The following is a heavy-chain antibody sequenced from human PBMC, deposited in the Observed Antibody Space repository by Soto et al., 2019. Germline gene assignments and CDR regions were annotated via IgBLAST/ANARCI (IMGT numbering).Heavy chain of an antibody. CDR1: GYSFTSYW. Sequence: GESLKISCKGSGYSFTSYWIGWVRQMPGKGLEWMGIIYPGDPDTRYSPSFQGQVTISADKSISTAYLQWSSLKASDTAMYYCARHGAFEDYYDSSGSFMDAFDIWGQGTMVTVSS. CDR3: ARHGAFEDYYDSSGSFMDAFDI. J-gene: IGHJ3*02. V-gene: IGHV5-51*01. D-gene: IGHD3-22*01. CDR2: IYPGDPDT.